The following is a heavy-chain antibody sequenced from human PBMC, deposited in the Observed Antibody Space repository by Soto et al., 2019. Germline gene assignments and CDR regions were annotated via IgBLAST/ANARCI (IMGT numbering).Heavy chain of an antibody. CDR2: IWYDGSNK. CDR1: GFTFSSYG. CDR3: ARGRGSSWYYFDY. J-gene: IGHJ4*02. D-gene: IGHD6-13*01. V-gene: IGHV3-33*01. Sequence: GGSLRLSCAASGFTFSSYGMHWVRQAPGEGLEWVAVIWYDGSNKYYADSVKGRFTISRDNSKNTLYLQMNSLRAEDTAVYYCARGRGSSWYYFDYWGQGTLVTVSS.